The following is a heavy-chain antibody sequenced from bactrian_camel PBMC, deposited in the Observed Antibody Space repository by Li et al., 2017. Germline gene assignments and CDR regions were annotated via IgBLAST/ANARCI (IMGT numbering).Heavy chain of an antibody. Sequence: HVQLVESGGGLVQPGGSLRLSCGVSGNIYSNMCMGWFRQAPGKEREGVAGIESDGSTSYADSVKGRFTISQDSAKTTTTLYLQMNSLKPEDTARYYCAAVGDCSGDDWDAYGYNYNYWGQGTQVTVS. V-gene: IGHV3S53*01. CDR1: GNIYSNMC. J-gene: IGHJ4*01. D-gene: IGHD3*01. CDR3: AAVGDCSGDDWDAYGYNYNY. CDR2: IESDGST.